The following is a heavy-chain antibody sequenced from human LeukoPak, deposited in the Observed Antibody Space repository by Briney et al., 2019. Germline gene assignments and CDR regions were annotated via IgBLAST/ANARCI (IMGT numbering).Heavy chain of an antibody. J-gene: IGHJ6*02. CDR3: ARECGYRDYYCGMDV. CDR2: ISWNGGAT. CDR1: GFTFDDYG. V-gene: IGHV3-20*01. D-gene: IGHD5-12*01. Sequence: GGPLRLSCAASGFTFDDYGMAWVRQAPGKGLEWVSGISWNGGATVYAESVKGRFTISRDSAKNSLFLQMNSLRAEDTALYHCARECGYRDYYCGMDVWGQGTTVTVFS.